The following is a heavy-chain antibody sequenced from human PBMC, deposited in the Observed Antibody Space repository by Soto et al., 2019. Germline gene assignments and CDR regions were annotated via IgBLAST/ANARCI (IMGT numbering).Heavy chain of an antibody. V-gene: IGHV3-48*01. D-gene: IGHD3-10*01. CDR2: ISSSSSTI. Sequence: GGSLRLSCAASGFTFSSYSMNWVRQAPGKGLEWVSYISSSSSTIYYADSVKGRFTISRDNAKNSLYLQMNSLRAEDTAVYYCARGTGFGETPTNEYFQHWGQGTLVTVSS. J-gene: IGHJ1*01. CDR1: GFTFSSYS. CDR3: ARGTGFGETPTNEYFQH.